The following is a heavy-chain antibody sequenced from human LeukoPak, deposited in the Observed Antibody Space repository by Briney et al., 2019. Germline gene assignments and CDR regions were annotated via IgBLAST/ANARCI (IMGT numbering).Heavy chain of an antibody. CDR1: GGSFSGYY. D-gene: IGHD1-26*01. J-gene: IGHJ4*02. CDR2: INHSGST. CDR3: ARGRSGSYRT. V-gene: IGHV4-34*01. Sequence: PSETLSLTCAVYGGSFSGYYWGWIRQPPGKGLEWIGEINHSGSTNYNPSLKSRVTISVDTSKNQFSLKLSSVTAADTAVYYCARGRSGSYRTWGQGTLVTVSS.